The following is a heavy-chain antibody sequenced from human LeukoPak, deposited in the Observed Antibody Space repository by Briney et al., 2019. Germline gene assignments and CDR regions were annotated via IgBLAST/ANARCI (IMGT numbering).Heavy chain of an antibody. CDR3: AGARACLVRNIYY. CDR1: VGSIFLYY. CDR2: IYYSGST. J-gene: IGHJ4*02. Sequence: SETLSLTCAQSVGSIFLYYWGSIRQPPGKGLEWIGYIYYSGSTNYNPSLKSRVTISVDTSKNQFSLKLSSVTAADTAVYYCAGARACLVRNIYYWGQGTLVTVSS. D-gene: IGHD2/OR15-2a*01. V-gene: IGHV4-59*08.